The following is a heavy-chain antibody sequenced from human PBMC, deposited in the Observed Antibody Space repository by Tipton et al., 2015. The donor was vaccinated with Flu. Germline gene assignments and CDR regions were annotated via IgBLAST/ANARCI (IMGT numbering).Heavy chain of an antibody. Sequence: LRLSCTVSGDSITSSSFYWGWIRQPPGKGLEWIGSVSHSGSTSYNPSLKSRIVMSVDTSKSQFSLTLMSVTAADTAVYYCAKVKFGWVESWAQGTLVTVSS. CDR1: GDSITSSSFY. D-gene: IGHD3-16*01. CDR3: AKVKFGWVES. J-gene: IGHJ5*01. CDR2: VSHSGST. V-gene: IGHV4-39*07.